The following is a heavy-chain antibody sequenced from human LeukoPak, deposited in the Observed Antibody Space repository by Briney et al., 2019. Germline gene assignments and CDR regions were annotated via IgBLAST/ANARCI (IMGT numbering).Heavy chain of an antibody. J-gene: IGHJ2*01. Sequence: SETLSLTCTVSGGSISSDNYYWSWIRQPAGKGLEWIGRIYTSGSTNYNPSLKSRVTMSLDTSKNQFSLNLSSVTAADTAVYYCAKHPWFGEFWYFDLWGRGTLVTVSS. CDR2: IYTSGST. D-gene: IGHD3-10*01. V-gene: IGHV4-61*02. CDR3: AKHPWFGEFWYFDL. CDR1: GGSISSDNYY.